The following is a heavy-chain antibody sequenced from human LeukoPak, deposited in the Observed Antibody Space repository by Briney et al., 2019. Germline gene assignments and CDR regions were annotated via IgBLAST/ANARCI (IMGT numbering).Heavy chain of an antibody. D-gene: IGHD4-17*01. V-gene: IGHV3-23*01. CDR2: ISGSGDTT. J-gene: IGHJ4*02. CDR1: GFTFSNYA. Sequence: GGSLRLSCAASGFTFSNYAMSWVRQAPGKGLEWVSGISGSGDTTDYADSVKGRFTISRDNAKNSLYLQMNSLRAEDTAVYYCVPVPPPTKNPPVTTLFGYWGQGTLVTVSS. CDR3: VPVPPPTKNPPVTTLFGY.